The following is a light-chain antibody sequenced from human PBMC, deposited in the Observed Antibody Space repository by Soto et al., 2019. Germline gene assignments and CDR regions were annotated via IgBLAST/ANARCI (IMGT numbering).Light chain of an antibody. CDR3: SSYSRTTTLVV. J-gene: IGLJ2*01. CDR1: SSDIGAFTS. Sequence: QSALTQPASVSGSPGQSITISCTGTSSDIGAFTSVSWYQQHPGKAPKLIIYDIIHRPSGVSDRFSGSKSVNMASLTVSGLQPEDEANYYCSSYSRTTTLVVFGGGTKLTVL. CDR2: DII. V-gene: IGLV2-14*03.